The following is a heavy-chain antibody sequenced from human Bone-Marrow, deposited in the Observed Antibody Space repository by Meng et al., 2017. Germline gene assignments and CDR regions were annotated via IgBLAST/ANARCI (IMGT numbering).Heavy chain of an antibody. CDR1: GYTFTGYY. CDR2: INPNSGGT. CDR3: ARVHVFMRELGLPESAGGMDV. V-gene: IGHV1-2*02. J-gene: IGHJ6*02. D-gene: IGHD1-7*01. Sequence: ASVKVSCKASGYTFTGYYMHWVRQAPGQGLEWMGWINPNSGGTNYAQKFQGRVTMTRDTSISTAYMELSRLRSEDTAVYYCARVHVFMRELGLPESAGGMDVWGQGTTVTVSS.